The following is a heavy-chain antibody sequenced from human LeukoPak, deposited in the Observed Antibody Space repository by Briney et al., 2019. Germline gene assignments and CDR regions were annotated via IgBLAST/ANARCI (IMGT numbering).Heavy chain of an antibody. Sequence: PGGSLRLSCAASGFTFANYVTHWVRQAPGKGLEWVAVTSPDEGLKFYGDSVKGRFTISRDNSKNTMYLQMNNLREEDTAVYYCTRDPGDFWSNYYMDVWGKGTTVTVSS. CDR2: TSPDEGLK. CDR1: GFTFANYV. V-gene: IGHV3-30*04. D-gene: IGHD3-3*01. CDR3: TRDPGDFWSNYYMDV. J-gene: IGHJ6*03.